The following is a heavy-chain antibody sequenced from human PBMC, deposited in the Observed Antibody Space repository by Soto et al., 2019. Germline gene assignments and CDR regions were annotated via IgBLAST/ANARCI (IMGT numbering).Heavy chain of an antibody. CDR1: GGTFSSYA. V-gene: IGHV1-69*01. CDR3: ASSGFGELYFDY. D-gene: IGHD3-10*01. CDR2: IIPILGTA. Sequence: QVQLVQSGAEVKKPGSSVKVSCKASGGTFSSYAISWVRQAPGQGLEWMGGIIPILGTANYAQKVRGRVTITADESTSTAYMELSSLRSEDTAVYYCASSGFGELYFDYWGQGTLVTVSS. J-gene: IGHJ4*02.